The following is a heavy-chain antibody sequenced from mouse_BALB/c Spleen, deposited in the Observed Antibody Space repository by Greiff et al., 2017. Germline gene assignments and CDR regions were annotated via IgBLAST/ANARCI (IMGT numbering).Heavy chain of an antibody. J-gene: IGHJ4*01. V-gene: IGHV2-9*02. CDR1: GFSLTSYG. CDR2: IWAGGST. D-gene: IGHD1-1*01. CDR3: ARDQLRAMDY. Sequence: QVQLQQSGPGLVQPSQSLSVTCTVSGFSLTSYGVHWVRQPPGKGLEWLGVIWAGGSTNYNSALMSRLSISKDNSKSQVFLKMNSLQTDDTAMYYCARDQLRAMDYWGQGTSVTVSS.